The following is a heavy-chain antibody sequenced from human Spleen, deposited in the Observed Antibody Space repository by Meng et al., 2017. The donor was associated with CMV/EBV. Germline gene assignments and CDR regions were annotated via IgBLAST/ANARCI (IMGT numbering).Heavy chain of an antibody. CDR1: GFTFSSYA. V-gene: IGHV3-74*02. CDR2: IDNDGRGP. CDR3: ARGVGESLGWEMGY. D-gene: IGHD1-26*01. J-gene: IGHJ4*02. Sequence: VQLVESGGGVVQPGRSLRLACAASGFTFSSYAKHWVRQAPGKGLEWVSRIDNDGRGPSYADSVKGRFTISRDDAKNTLYLQMNSLRIEDTAVYYCARGVGESLGWEMGYWGQGILVTVSS.